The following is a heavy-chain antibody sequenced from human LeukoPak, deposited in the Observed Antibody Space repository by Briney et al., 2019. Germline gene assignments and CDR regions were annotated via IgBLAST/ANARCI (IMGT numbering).Heavy chain of an antibody. J-gene: IGHJ4*02. CDR1: GYNFTGYY. CDR3: ARERVVVAATLGNDY. CDR2: INPTSGCT. Sequence: ASVKVSCKASGYNFTGYYMHWVRQATGQGLEWMGWINPTSGCTNYAKPFQERLTITRDTSISTAYMELSRVGQDDGAVYYCARERVVVAATLGNDYGGEGTLVTVST. D-gene: IGHD2-15*01. V-gene: IGHV1-2*02.